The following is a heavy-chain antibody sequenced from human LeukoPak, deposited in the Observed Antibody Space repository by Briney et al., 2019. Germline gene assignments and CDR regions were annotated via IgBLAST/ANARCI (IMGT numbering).Heavy chain of an antibody. Sequence: SETLSLTCTVSGDFISNSYWNWIRQPAGKGLEWIGRIHTGGSTNYNPSLQSRVTMSIDTSKNQFPLKLSSVTAADTAVFYCVREPITAAGSFDYWGQGALVTVSS. D-gene: IGHD6-13*01. V-gene: IGHV4-4*07. CDR1: GDFISNSY. CDR3: VREPITAAGSFDY. J-gene: IGHJ4*02. CDR2: IHTGGST.